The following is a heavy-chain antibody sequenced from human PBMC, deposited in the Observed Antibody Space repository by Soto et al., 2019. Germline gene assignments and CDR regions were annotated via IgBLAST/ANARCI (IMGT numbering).Heavy chain of an antibody. CDR3: ARKGRYYYGSGSYYTLPRGYYYYMDV. D-gene: IGHD3-10*01. J-gene: IGHJ6*03. CDR1: GGSISSYY. CDR2: IYYSGST. V-gene: IGHV4-59*08. Sequence: SETLSLTCTVSGGSISSYYWSWIRQPPGKGLEWIGYIYYSGSTNYNPSLKSRVTISVDTSKNQFSLKLSSVTAADTAVYYCARKGRYYYGSGSYYTLPRGYYYYMDVWGKGTTVTVSS.